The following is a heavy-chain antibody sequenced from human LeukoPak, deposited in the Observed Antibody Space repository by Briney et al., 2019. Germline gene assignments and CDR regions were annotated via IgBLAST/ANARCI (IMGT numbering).Heavy chain of an antibody. J-gene: IGHJ4*02. Sequence: GASVKVSCKASGYTFTSYAMHWVRQAPGQRLEWMGWINAGNGNTKYSQKFQGRVTITRDTSASTAYMELSSLRSEDTAVYYCARPRDPYYYDSSGYYFDYWGQGTLVTVSS. D-gene: IGHD3-22*01. V-gene: IGHV1-3*01. CDR1: GYTFTSYA. CDR3: ARPRDPYYYDSSGYYFDY. CDR2: INAGNGNT.